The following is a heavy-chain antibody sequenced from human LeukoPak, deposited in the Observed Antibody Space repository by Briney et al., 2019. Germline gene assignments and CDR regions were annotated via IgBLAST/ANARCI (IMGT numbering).Heavy chain of an antibody. CDR1: GFTFDDYA. J-gene: IGHJ4*02. D-gene: IGHD5-12*01. Sequence: GRSLRLSCAASGFTFDDYAMHWVRQAPGKGLEWVSGISWNSGSIGYADSVKGRFTISRDNAKNSLYLQMNSLRAEDTALYYCAKDTDIVATILFDYWAREPWSPSPQ. CDR3: AKDTDIVATILFDY. CDR2: ISWNSGSI. V-gene: IGHV3-9*01.